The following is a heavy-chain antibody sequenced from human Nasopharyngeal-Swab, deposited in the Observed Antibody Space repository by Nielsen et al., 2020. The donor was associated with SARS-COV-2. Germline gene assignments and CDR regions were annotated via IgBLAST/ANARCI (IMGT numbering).Heavy chain of an antibody. Sequence: GESLKISCAASGFTFSSYGMHWVRQAPGKGLEWVAVISYDGSNKYYGDSVKGRFTISRDNSKNTLCLQMNSLRAEDTAVYYCARDRDYYDSSGYSSWGQGTLVTVSS. D-gene: IGHD3-22*01. J-gene: IGHJ4*02. CDR1: GFTFSSYG. CDR2: ISYDGSNK. CDR3: ARDRDYYDSSGYSS. V-gene: IGHV3-30*03.